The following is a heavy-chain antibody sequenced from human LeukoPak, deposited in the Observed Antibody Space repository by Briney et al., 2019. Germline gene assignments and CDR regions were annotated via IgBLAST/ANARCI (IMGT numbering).Heavy chain of an antibody. V-gene: IGHV4-34*09. CDR3: ARDLGYCSSTSCPRYYYYGMDV. CDR2: INHSGST. CDR1: GGSFSGYY. D-gene: IGHD2-2*01. J-gene: IGHJ6*02. Sequence: SETLSLTCAVYGGSFSGYYWSWIRQPPGKGLEWIGEINHSGSTNYNPSLKSRVTISVDTSKNQFSLKLSSVTAADTAVYYCARDLGYCSSTSCPRYYYYGMDVWGQGTTVTVSS.